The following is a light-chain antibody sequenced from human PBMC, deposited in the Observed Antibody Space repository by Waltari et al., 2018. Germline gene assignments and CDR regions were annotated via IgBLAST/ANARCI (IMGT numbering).Light chain of an antibody. V-gene: IGKV4-1*01. CDR1: QSVLYSSNNKNY. CDR2: WAA. J-gene: IGKJ1*01. CDR3: QQYYSTPPRT. Sequence: DIVMTQSPDSLAVSLGERATINCKSSQSVLYSSNNKNYLAWYQQQPGQPPKLLIYWAATRESGVPDRFSGSGAGTDFTLTISSLQAEDVAGYYCQQYYSTPPRTFGQGTKVEIK.